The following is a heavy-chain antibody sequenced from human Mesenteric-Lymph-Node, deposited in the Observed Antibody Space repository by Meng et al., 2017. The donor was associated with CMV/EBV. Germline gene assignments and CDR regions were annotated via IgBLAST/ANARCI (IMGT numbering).Heavy chain of an antibody. CDR2: ISSNSGRI. J-gene: IGHJ6*02. CDR1: GFTFSDYD. D-gene: IGHD2-2*01. CDR3: ARDTDSQLPPEKGLDA. V-gene: IGHV3-48*03. Sequence: GESLKISCVASGFTFSDYDMNWVRQAPGEGLEWVSYISSNSGRILYADSVKGRFTISRDNAKNPLYLQMNSLRPEDSALYYCARDTDSQLPPEKGLDAWGQGTPVTVSS.